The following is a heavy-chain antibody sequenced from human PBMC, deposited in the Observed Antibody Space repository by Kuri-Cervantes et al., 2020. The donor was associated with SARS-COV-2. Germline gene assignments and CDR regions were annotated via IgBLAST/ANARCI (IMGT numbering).Heavy chain of an antibody. CDR2: IYTSGST. V-gene: IGHV4-4*07. D-gene: IGHD2-2*01. CDR1: GGSISSYY. CDR3: AREQSAAILNCYYYYGMDV. J-gene: IGHJ6*02. Sequence: GSLRLSCTVSGGSISSYYWSWIRQPAGKGLEWIGRIYTSGSTNYNPSLKSRVTMSVDTSKNQFSLKLSSVTAADTAVYYCAREQSAAILNCYYYYGMDVWGQGTTVTVSS.